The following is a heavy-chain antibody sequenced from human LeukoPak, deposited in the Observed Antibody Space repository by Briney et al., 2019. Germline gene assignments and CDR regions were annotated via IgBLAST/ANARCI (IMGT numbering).Heavy chain of an antibody. CDR1: GGSISSYY. CDR3: ATLTGGDDAFDI. D-gene: IGHD4-23*01. Sequence: SETLSLTCTVSGGSISSYYRSWMRQPPGKGLESIGYIFYTGSTNYNPSLKSRVTISVLTSKNRFSLKLSSVTAADTAVYYCATLTGGDDAFDIWGQGTMVTVSS. CDR2: IFYTGST. J-gene: IGHJ3*02. V-gene: IGHV4-59*01.